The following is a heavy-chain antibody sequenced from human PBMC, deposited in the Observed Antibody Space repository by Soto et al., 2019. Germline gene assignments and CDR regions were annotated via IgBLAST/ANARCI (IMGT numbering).Heavy chain of an antibody. CDR2: IYYIGIT. CDR3: ASPLEAAGTYYFDY. D-gene: IGHD6-13*01. J-gene: IGHJ4*02. V-gene: IGHV4-39*01. CDR1: GGSISSSSYY. Sequence: SETLSLTCTVSGGSISSSSYYWGWILQPPGKGLELIGSIYYIGITYYNPSLKSRFTISVDTSKNQFSLKLSSVTAADTAVYYSASPLEAAGTYYFDYWGQGTRVTVSS.